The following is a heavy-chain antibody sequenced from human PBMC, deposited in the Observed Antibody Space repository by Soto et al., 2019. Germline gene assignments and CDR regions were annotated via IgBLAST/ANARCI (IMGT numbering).Heavy chain of an antibody. D-gene: IGHD2-2*01. J-gene: IGHJ5*02. CDR2: VYYSGSS. CDR1: GDSISGGASF. V-gene: IGHV4-31*03. CDR3: AKLSCTSSTCYFPGWFDP. Sequence: PSETLSLTCTVSGDSISGGASFWSWIHQPPGKGLEWIANVYYSGSSYYNPSLKSRLTISVDTTKNQFSLQLKSMTAADTAVYYCAKLSCTSSTCYFPGWFDPWGHGTLVTVSS.